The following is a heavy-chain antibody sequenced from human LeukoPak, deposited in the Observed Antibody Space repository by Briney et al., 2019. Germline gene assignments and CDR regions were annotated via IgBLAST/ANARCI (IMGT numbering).Heavy chain of an antibody. D-gene: IGHD3-3*01. CDR3: ARVKYDFWSGYSFQH. J-gene: IGHJ1*01. CDR2: INSDGSST. CDR1: GFTFSSYW. Sequence: QPGGSLRLSCAASGFTFSSYWMHWVRQAPGKGLVWVSRINSDGSSTSYADSVKGRFTISRDNAKNTLYLQMNSLRAEDTAVYYCARVKYDFWSGYSFQHWGQGTLVTVSS. V-gene: IGHV3-74*01.